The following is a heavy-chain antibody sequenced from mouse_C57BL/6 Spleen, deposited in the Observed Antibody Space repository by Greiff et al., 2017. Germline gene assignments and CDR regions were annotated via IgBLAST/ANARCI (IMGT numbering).Heavy chain of an antibody. CDR3: ARLDDYYAMDY. J-gene: IGHJ4*01. Sequence: VQLQQPGAELVRPGSSVKLSCKASGYTFTSYWMHWVKQRPIQGLEWIGNIDPSDSETHYNQKFKDKATLTVDKSSSTAYMQLSSLTSEDSAVYYCARLDDYYAMDYWGQGTSVTVSS. V-gene: IGHV1-52*01. CDR2: IDPSDSET. CDR1: GYTFTSYW.